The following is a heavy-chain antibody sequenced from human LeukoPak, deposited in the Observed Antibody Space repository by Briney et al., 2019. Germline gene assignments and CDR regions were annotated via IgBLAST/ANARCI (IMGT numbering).Heavy chain of an antibody. CDR3: SRGGVYYNFWSGYDY. CDR2: IFLGGRT. J-gene: IGHJ4*02. V-gene: IGHV4-61*02. D-gene: IGHD3-3*01. Sequence: TSETLSLTCTVSGGSISSGSYYWSWIRQPAGKGLEWIGRIFLGGRTDYNPSFESRFAMSVDTSNNQFSLRLSSVTAADTAVYYCSRGGVYYNFWSGYDYWGQGTLVTVSS. CDR1: GGSISSGSYY.